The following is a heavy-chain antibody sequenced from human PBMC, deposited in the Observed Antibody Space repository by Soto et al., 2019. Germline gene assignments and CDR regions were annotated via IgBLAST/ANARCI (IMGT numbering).Heavy chain of an antibody. J-gene: IGHJ4*02. V-gene: IGHV3-30*18. CDR2: VSYDGDNE. Sequence: GGSLRLSCVGSGFTFSNYAMHWVRQAPGKGLEWVAIVSYDGDNEYYADSVRGRFFISRDNSRNTLYLQTSSLRHEDTAVYYCAKDGGYSYGPYDYWGQGTLVTVSS. CDR1: GFTFSNYA. D-gene: IGHD5-18*01. CDR3: AKDGGYSYGPYDY.